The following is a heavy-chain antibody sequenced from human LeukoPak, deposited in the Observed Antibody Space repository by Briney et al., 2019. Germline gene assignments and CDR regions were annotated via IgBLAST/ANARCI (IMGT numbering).Heavy chain of an antibody. Sequence: PSETLSLTCTVSGGSISSYYWSWIRQPPGKGLEWIGYIYYSGSTNYNPSLKSRVPISVDTSKNQFSLKLGSMTVADTAVYFCARDYGGNSHTFDIWGQGTMVTVSS. CDR3: ARDYGGNSHTFDI. V-gene: IGHV4-59*01. D-gene: IGHD4-23*01. J-gene: IGHJ3*02. CDR2: IYYSGST. CDR1: GGSISSYY.